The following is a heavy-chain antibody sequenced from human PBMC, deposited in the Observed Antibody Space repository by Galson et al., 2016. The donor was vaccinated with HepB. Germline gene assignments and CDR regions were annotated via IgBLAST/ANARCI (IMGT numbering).Heavy chain of an antibody. J-gene: IGHJ5*02. CDR1: GGSMFSGSVY. CDR2: IHYNGNN. V-gene: IGHV4-39*01. CDR3: AESADNWFDP. Sequence: SETLSLTCSVSGGSMFSGSVYWDWIRQPPGKGLEWIGNIHYNGNNFYNPSLKKRVTISVDTSKNQFSLKFDAVTAADTAVYYCAESADNWFDPWGQGTQVTVSS. D-gene: IGHD3-3*01.